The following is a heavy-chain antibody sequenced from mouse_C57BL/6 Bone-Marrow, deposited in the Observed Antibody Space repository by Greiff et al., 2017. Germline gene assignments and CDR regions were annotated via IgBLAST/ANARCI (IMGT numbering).Heavy chain of an antibody. Sequence: QVHVKQSGAELVRPGASVTLSCKASGYTFTDYEMHWVKQTPVHGLEWIGAIDPETGVTAYNQKFKGKAILTADKSSSTAYMELRSLTSEDSAVYYCTRGNDGYSYWGQGTLVTVSA. CDR1: GYTFTDYE. CDR2: IDPETGVT. J-gene: IGHJ3*01. D-gene: IGHD2-3*01. V-gene: IGHV1-15*01. CDR3: TRGNDGYSY.